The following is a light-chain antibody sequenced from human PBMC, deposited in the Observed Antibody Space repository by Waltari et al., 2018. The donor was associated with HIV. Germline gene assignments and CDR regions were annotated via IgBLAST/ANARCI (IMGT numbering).Light chain of an antibody. CDR1: QTLLYTSKDKNY. CDR2: WPS. V-gene: IGKV4-1*01. J-gene: IGKJ4*01. Sequence: DILMTQSPDFLAVSLGERATISCRARQTLLYTSKDKNYLSWYQQKPGQPPKLLFYWPSTRQTGVADRFSGSGSGTNFTLTIDKLPAEDVATYYSQQYYRRPLTFGGGTKGVL. CDR3: QQYYRRPLT.